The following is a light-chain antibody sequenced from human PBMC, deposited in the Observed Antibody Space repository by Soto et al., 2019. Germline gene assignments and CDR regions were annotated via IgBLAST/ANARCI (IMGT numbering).Light chain of an antibody. CDR1: QGIRND. V-gene: IGKV1-17*01. Sequence: DIQMTQSPSSLSASVGDRVTVTCRASQGIRNDLGWSQQKPGKAPKRQIYGASGLQSGVPSRVSGSGSGTELPLTISSLQRGGLATYSFRRNNSFPRTCGQGNKVDI. CDR2: GAS. CDR3: RRNNSFPRT. J-gene: IGKJ1*01.